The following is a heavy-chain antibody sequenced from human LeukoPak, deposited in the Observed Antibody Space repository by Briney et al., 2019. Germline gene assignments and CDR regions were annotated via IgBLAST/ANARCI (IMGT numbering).Heavy chain of an antibody. CDR3: GRVPRMAGTGGCDY. V-gene: IGHV3-33*01. J-gene: IGHJ4*02. Sequence: PGRSLRLSCAASGFTFSSYGMHWVRQAPGKGLEWVAVIWNDGTNKYYADSVKGRFTISRDNSKNTLYLQMNSLRAEDTAVYYRGRVPRMAGTGGCDYWGQGTLVTVSS. D-gene: IGHD3-10*01. CDR1: GFTFSSYG. CDR2: IWNDGTNK.